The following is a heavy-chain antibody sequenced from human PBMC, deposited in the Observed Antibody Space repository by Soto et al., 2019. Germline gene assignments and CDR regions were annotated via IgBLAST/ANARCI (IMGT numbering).Heavy chain of an antibody. V-gene: IGHV3-30*18. Sequence: AGGALRLPCAASGFTFSNLGMHWVRQAPGKGLEWVAVISYDGSNKYYADSVKGRFTISRDNSKNTLYLQMNSLRAEDTAVYYCAKDRVAYSGSYYWAFDYWGQGTLVTVSS. D-gene: IGHD1-26*01. CDR1: GFTFSNLG. J-gene: IGHJ4*02. CDR2: ISYDGSNK. CDR3: AKDRVAYSGSYYWAFDY.